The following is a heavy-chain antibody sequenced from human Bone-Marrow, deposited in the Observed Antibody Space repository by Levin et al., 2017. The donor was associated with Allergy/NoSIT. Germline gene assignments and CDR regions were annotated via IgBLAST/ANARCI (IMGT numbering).Heavy chain of an antibody. CDR2: INPSGGRT. D-gene: IGHD6-6*01. J-gene: IGHJ4*02. CDR3: ARAHFEESSSSYFFDY. Sequence: GESLKISCKASGYTFTTYYIHWVRQAPGHGLEWMGVINPSGGRTNYAQKFQGRVTMTRDTSTSTVDLDLSSLTSEDTAVYYCARAHFEESSSSYFFDYWGQGTLVTVSS. CDR1: GYTFTTYY. V-gene: IGHV1-46*01.